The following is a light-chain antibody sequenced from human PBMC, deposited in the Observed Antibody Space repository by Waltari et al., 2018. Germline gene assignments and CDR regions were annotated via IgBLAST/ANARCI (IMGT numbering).Light chain of an antibody. Sequence: EIVVTQSPATLSLSPGERANLSCRASQSVSSYLAWSQQKPGQAPRLLIYDASNRATGIPARFSGSGSGTDFTLTISSLEPEDFAVYYCQQRSNWPPTFGQGTRLEIK. J-gene: IGKJ5*01. CDR3: QQRSNWPPT. CDR2: DAS. V-gene: IGKV3-11*01. CDR1: QSVSSY.